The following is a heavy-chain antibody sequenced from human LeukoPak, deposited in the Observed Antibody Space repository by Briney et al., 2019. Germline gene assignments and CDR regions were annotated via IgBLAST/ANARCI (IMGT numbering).Heavy chain of an antibody. V-gene: IGHV3-9*01. CDR3: ARGNLDLRAFDI. CDR2: ISWNSGSI. J-gene: IGHJ3*02. Sequence: PGRSLRFSCATSGFTFDDYAIYWVRHDPGKGLEWVSGISWNSGSIVYADSVKGRFTISRDNAKNSLYLQMNSLRVEDTALYYCARGNLDLRAFDIWGQGTMVTVSS. CDR1: GFTFDDYA. D-gene: IGHD3-3*01.